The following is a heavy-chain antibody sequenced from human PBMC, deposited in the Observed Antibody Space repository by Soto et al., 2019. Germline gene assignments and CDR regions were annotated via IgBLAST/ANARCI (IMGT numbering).Heavy chain of an antibody. J-gene: IGHJ6*02. CDR1: GGTFSSYA. D-gene: IGHD3-22*01. V-gene: IGHV1-69*12. CDR3: ARGDLGDSSGYYYRDPGPYYYYGMDV. Sequence: QVQLVQSGAEVKKPGSSVKVSCKASGGTFSSYAISWVRQAPGQGLEWMGGIIPIFGTANYAQKFQGRVTITADESTSTAYMELSSLRSEDTAVYYCARGDLGDSSGYYYRDPGPYYYYGMDVWGQGTTVTVSS. CDR2: IIPIFGTA.